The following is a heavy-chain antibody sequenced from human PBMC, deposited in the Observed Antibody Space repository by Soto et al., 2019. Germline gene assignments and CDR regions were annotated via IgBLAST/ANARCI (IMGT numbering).Heavy chain of an antibody. CDR1: GYSFTSYW. CDR2: IYPGDSDT. J-gene: IGHJ6*02. V-gene: IGHV5-51*01. Sequence: PGESLKISCKGSGYSFTSYWIGWVRQMPGKGLEWMGIIYPGDSDTRYSPSFQGQVTISADKPITTTYLRWTSLKASDTAIYYCAASIFYYGMDVWGQGTTVTVSS. CDR3: AASIFYYGMDV.